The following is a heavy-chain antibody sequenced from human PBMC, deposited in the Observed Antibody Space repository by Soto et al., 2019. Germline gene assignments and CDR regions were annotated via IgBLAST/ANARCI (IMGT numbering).Heavy chain of an antibody. Sequence: SETLSLTCTVSGGSISSGGYYWSWIRQHPGKGLEWIGYIYYSGSTYYNPSLKSRVTISVDTSKNQFSLKLSSVTAADTAVYYCARRQDYYDSSGSDWFDPWGQGTLVTVSS. CDR3: ARRQDYYDSSGSDWFDP. J-gene: IGHJ5*02. D-gene: IGHD3-22*01. CDR2: IYYSGST. CDR1: GGSISSGGYY. V-gene: IGHV4-31*03.